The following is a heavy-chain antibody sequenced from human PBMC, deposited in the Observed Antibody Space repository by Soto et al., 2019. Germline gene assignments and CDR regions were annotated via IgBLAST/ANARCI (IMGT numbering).Heavy chain of an antibody. CDR3: AREKDSSSWYLKKNYYYCMDV. CDR1: GYTFTSYA. CDR2: INAGNGNT. D-gene: IGHD6-13*01. V-gene: IGHV1-3*01. Sequence: ASVKVSCKASGYTFTSYAMHWVRQAPGQRLEWMGWINAGNGNTKYSQKFQGRVTITRDTSASTAYMKLSSLRSEDTAVYYCAREKDSSSWYLKKNYYYCMDVWGQGTTVTVSS. J-gene: IGHJ6*02.